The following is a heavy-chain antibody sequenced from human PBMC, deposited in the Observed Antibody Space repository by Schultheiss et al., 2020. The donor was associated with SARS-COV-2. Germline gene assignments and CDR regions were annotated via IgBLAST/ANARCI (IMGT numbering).Heavy chain of an antibody. D-gene: IGHD1-7*01. CDR1: GFTFSSYA. V-gene: IGHV3-30*04. Sequence: GESLKISCAASGFTFSSYAMHWVRQAPGKGLEWVAVISYDGSNEYYADSVKGRFTISRDNSKNTLYLQMNSLRDEDTAVYYCARDGRNWNYVLVLHGMDVWGQGTTVTVSS. CDR3: ARDGRNWNYVLVLHGMDV. J-gene: IGHJ6*02. CDR2: ISYDGSNE.